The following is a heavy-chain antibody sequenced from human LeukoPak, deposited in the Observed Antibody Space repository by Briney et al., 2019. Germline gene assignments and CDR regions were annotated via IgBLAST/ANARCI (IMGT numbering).Heavy chain of an antibody. J-gene: IGHJ4*02. CDR2: IIPIFGTA. V-gene: IGHV1-69*13. Sequence: VASVKVSCKASGGTFSSYAISWVRQAPGQGLEWMGGIIPIFGTANYAQKFQGRVTITADESTSTAYMELSSLISEDTAVYYCARVFARGGEISGSYYYYWGQGTLGTVSS. CDR3: ARVFARGGEISGSYYYY. D-gene: IGHD3-10*01. CDR1: GGTFSSYA.